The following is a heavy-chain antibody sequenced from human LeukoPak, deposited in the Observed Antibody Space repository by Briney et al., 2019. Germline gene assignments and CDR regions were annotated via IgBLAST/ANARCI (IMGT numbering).Heavy chain of an antibody. CDR2: INPSGGST. V-gene: IGHV1-46*01. CDR1: GYTFTSYY. Sequence: ASVKVSCKASGYTFTSYYMHWVRQAPGQGLEWMGIINPSGGSTSYAQKFQERVTITRDMSTSTAYMELSSLRSEDTAVYYCAAIVRPDGPTYSGYGGFDYWGQGTLVTVSS. CDR3: AAIVRPDGPTYSGYGGFDY. D-gene: IGHD5-12*01. J-gene: IGHJ4*02.